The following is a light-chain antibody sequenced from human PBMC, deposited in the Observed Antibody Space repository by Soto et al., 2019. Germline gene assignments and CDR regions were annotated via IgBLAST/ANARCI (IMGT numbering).Light chain of an antibody. J-gene: IGKJ1*01. CDR1: QNIRSR. CDR3: QHYHSYWT. CDR2: DAS. Sequence: DIQMTQSPSTLSGSVGGRVTITCRASQNIRSRLAWFQQTPGXAPXXLIYDASSLESGVPQRFSGSGSGTDFPLTISSLHTDDSSTYYCQHYHSYWTFGQGTKVDIK. V-gene: IGKV1-5*01.